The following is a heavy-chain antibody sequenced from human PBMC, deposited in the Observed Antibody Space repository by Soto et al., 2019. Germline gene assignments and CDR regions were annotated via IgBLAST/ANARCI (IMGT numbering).Heavy chain of an antibody. CDR1: GYTFTNYG. V-gene: IGHV1-18*01. D-gene: IGHD6-6*01. CDR2: ISAYNGDT. J-gene: IGHJ6*03. Sequence: QVQLLQSGAEVKKPGASVKVSCKASGYTFTNYGITWVRQAPGQGLAWMGWISAYNGDTHYTQRLQGRVTMTTDTSTSTAYRELRGLRSDATAVYYWARVRQLVGYFYSYVDVWGKGTTVTVSS. CDR3: ARVRQLVGYFYSYVDV.